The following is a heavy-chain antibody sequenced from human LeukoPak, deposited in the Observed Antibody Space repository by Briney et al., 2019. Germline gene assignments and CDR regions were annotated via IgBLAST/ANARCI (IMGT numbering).Heavy chain of an antibody. D-gene: IGHD2-2*01. Sequence: GASVKVSCKVSGYTLTELSMHWVRQAPGKGLEWMGGFDPEDGETIYAQKFQGRVTITRNTSISTAYMELSSLRSEDTAVYYCARGYAPQNWVIYYYYMDVWGKGTTVTVSS. CDR3: ARGYAPQNWVIYYYYMDV. V-gene: IGHV1-24*01. J-gene: IGHJ6*03. CDR2: FDPEDGET. CDR1: GYTLTELS.